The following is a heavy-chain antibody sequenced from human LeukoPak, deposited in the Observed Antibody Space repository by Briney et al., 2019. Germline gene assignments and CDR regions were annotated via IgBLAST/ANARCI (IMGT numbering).Heavy chain of an antibody. CDR3: TEGRDGYPYYFDY. CDR1: GFIFSPYA. CDR2: ISSEGKTT. Sequence: TGGSLRLSCSASGFIFSPYAMHWVRQAPGKGLEYVSSISSEGKTTYYADSVKGRFTISRDNSKNTLYLQMSSLRPEDTAVYYCTEGRDGYPYYFDYWGQGTLVTVSS. J-gene: IGHJ4*02. D-gene: IGHD5-24*01. V-gene: IGHV3-64D*06.